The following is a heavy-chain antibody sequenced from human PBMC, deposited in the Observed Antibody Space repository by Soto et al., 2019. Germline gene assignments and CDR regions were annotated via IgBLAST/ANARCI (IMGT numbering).Heavy chain of an antibody. CDR3: ARYSSGWYDAFDI. CDR1: GFTFSSYA. J-gene: IGHJ3*02. D-gene: IGHD6-19*01. V-gene: IGHV3-30*04. Sequence: PGGSLRLSCAASGFTFSSYAMHWVRQAPGKGLEWVAVISYDGRNRYYADSVKGRFTISRDNSKNTLYLKMNSLRAEDTSVYYCARYSSGWYDAFDIWGQGTMVTVSS. CDR2: ISYDGRNR.